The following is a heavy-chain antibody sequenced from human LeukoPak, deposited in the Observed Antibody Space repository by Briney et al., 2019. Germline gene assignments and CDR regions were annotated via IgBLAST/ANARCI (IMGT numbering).Heavy chain of an antibody. CDR2: IYHSGST. J-gene: IGHJ4*02. Sequence: SSETLSLTCAVSGYSISSGYYWGCIRQPPGKRLEWTGSIYHSGSTYYNPSLKSRVTISVDTSKNQFSLKLSSVTAADTAVYYCARNPPFIAARPYYFDYWGQGTLVTVSS. CDR3: ARNPPFIAARPYYFDY. V-gene: IGHV4-38-2*01. CDR1: GYSISSGYY. D-gene: IGHD6-6*01.